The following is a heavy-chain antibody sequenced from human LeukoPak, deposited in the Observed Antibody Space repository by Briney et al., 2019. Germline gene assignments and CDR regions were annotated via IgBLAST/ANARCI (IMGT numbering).Heavy chain of an antibody. CDR2: ISGSGGST. Sequence: GGSLRLSCAASGFIFSGYAMSWVRQAPGKGLEWVSAISGSGGSTYYADSVKGRFTISRDNSKNTLYLQMNSLRAEDTAVYYCAKDRTAVAGTDFDYWGQGTLVTVSS. CDR1: GFIFSGYA. V-gene: IGHV3-23*01. CDR3: AKDRTAVAGTDFDY. J-gene: IGHJ4*02. D-gene: IGHD6-19*01.